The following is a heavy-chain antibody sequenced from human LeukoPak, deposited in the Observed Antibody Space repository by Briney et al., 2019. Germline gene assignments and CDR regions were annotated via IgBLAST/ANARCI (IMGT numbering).Heavy chain of an antibody. J-gene: IGHJ2*01. CDR3: AGSMTTVSYWYFDL. Sequence: PGGSLRLSCAASGFTFSDHYMDWVRQAPGKGLEWVGRTRNKANSYITEYAASVKGRFTISRDDSKNSLYLQMNSLKTEDTAVYYCAGSMTTVSYWYFDLWGRGTLVTVSS. V-gene: IGHV3-72*01. CDR2: TRNKANSYIT. D-gene: IGHD4-11*01. CDR1: GFTFSDHY.